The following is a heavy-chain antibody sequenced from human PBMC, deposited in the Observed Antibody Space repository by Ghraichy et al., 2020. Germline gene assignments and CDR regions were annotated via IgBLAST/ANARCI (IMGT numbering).Heavy chain of an antibody. CDR3: ARRAMSTTPYYFDY. Sequence: SETLSLTCSVSGGSITSTTYYWDWIRQPPGKGLEWIGTTYHGGNTYLNPSLKSRVTISADTSKNQTSLKLNSVTAADTAVYYCARRAMSTTPYYFDYWGQGTLVTVSS. J-gene: IGHJ4*02. V-gene: IGHV4-39*01. CDR1: GGSITSTTYY. D-gene: IGHD5-24*01. CDR2: TYHGGNT.